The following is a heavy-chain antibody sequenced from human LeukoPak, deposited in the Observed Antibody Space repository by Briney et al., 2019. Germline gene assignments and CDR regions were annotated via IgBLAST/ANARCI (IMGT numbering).Heavy chain of an antibody. V-gene: IGHV1-69*13. J-gene: IGHJ4*02. D-gene: IGHD2-2*01. CDR2: IIPIFDTA. Sequence: SVKVSCKASGGTFSSYAISWVRQAPGQGLEWLGGIIPIFDTANYAQKFQGRVTITADESTSTAYMELSSLRSEDTAVYYCATLGDCSSTSCYYWGQGTLVTVSS. CDR1: GGTFSSYA. CDR3: ATLGDCSSTSCYY.